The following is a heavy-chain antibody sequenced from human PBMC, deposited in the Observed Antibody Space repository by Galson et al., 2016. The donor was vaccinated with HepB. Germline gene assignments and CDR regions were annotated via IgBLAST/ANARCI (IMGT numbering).Heavy chain of an antibody. CDR1: GYTFTSYA. CDR3: ARDGGSGWSRLW. V-gene: IGHV1-3*04. J-gene: IGHJ4*02. CDR2: TNNANGNT. D-gene: IGHD6-19*01. Sequence: VKVSCKASGYTFTSYAIHWVRQAPGQRLEWMGWTNNANGNTEYSQSFQGRVTLTRDTSASTAYMELSSLRSEDTAVYYCARDGGSGWSRLWWGQGTLVAVAS.